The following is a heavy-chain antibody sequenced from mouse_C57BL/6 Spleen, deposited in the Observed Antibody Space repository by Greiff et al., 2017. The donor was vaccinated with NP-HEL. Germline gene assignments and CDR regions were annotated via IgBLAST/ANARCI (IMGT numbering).Heavy chain of an antibody. D-gene: IGHD1-3*01. CDR1: GFTFSDYG. CDR3: ARNNYVGAMDY. V-gene: IGHV5-17*01. J-gene: IGHJ4*01. Sequence: EVMLVESGGGLVKPGGSLKLSCAASGFTFSDYGMHWVRQAPEKGLEWVAYISSGSSTIYYADTVKGRFTISSDNAKNTLFLQMTSLRSEDTAMYYCARNNYVGAMDYWGQGTSVTVSS. CDR2: ISSGSSTI.